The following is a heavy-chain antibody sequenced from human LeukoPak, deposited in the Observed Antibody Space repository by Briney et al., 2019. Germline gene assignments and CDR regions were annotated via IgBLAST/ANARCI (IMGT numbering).Heavy chain of an antibody. Sequence: PGGSLRLSCAASGFTFSSYAMSWVRQAPGKGLEWVANIKQDGSEKYYVDSVKGRFTISRDNAKNSLYLQMNSLRAEDTAVYYCARDKVVGATIFDYWGQGTLVTVSS. D-gene: IGHD1-26*01. CDR2: IKQDGSEK. CDR3: ARDKVVGATIFDY. J-gene: IGHJ4*02. CDR1: GFTFSSYA. V-gene: IGHV3-7*03.